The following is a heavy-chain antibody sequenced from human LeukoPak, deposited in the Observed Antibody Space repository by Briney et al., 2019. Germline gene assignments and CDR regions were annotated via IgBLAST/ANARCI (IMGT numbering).Heavy chain of an antibody. J-gene: IGHJ5*02. CDR1: GFTFDDYA. D-gene: IGHD2-2*02. V-gene: IGHV3-9*01. Sequence: GGSLRLSCAASGFTFDDYAMHWVRQAPGKGLEWASGISWNSGSIGYADSVKGRFTISRDNAKNSLYLQMNSLRAEDTALYYCAKSGANCSSTSCYTGWFDPWGQGTLVTVSS. CDR3: AKSGANCSSTSCYTGWFDP. CDR2: ISWNSGSI.